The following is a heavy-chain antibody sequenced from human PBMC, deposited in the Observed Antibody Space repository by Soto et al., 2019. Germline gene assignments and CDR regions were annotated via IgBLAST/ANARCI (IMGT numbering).Heavy chain of an antibody. CDR3: ASYRVGHAFDI. D-gene: IGHD2-21*01. Sequence: QVQLQESGPGLVKPSQTLSLTCTVSGGSISSGDYYWSWIRQPPGKGLEWIGYIYYSGSTYYNPSLKSRVTIALDTSKNQSSPQLSSVTAADTAVYYCASYRVGHAFDIWGQGTMVTVSS. J-gene: IGHJ3*02. V-gene: IGHV4-30-4*01. CDR1: GGSISSGDYY. CDR2: IYYSGST.